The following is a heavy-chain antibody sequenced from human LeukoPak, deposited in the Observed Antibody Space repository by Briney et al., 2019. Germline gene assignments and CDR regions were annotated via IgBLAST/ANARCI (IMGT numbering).Heavy chain of an antibody. J-gene: IGHJ6*03. D-gene: IGHD4-17*01. CDR1: GFTFSKFA. V-gene: IGHV3-30*04. CDR2: VSYDGSYK. CDR3: ARSPLGDYVGRYYYYYMDV. Sequence: GGSLRLSCAAAGFTFSKFAMHWVRQAPGKGLEWVAVVSYDGSYKYYADSVKGRFTISRDNSKNTLYLQMNSLRSEDTAVYYCARSPLGDYVGRYYYYYMDVWGKGTTVTVSS.